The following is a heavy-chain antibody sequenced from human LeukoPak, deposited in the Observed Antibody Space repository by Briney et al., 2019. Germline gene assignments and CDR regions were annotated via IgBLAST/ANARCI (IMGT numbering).Heavy chain of an antibody. Sequence: SETLSLTCTVSGGSISSYYWSWIRQPPGKGLEWIGYIYYSGSTNYNPSLKSRVTISVDTSKNQFSLKLSSVTAADTAVYYCARVSSSGWYFDYWGQGTLVTVSS. CDR1: GGSISSYY. V-gene: IGHV4-59*01. J-gene: IGHJ4*02. CDR2: IYYSGST. CDR3: ARVSSSGWYFDY. D-gene: IGHD6-19*01.